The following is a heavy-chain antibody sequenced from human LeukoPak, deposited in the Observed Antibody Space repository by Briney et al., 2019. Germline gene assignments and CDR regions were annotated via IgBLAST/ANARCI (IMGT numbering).Heavy chain of an antibody. Sequence: SETLSLTCTVSGGSISSGGYYWGWIREHAGKGLELIGYIYYSGSTYYNPSLKSRVTISVDTSKNQFSLKLSSVTAADTAVYYCARGGGYCSSTSCYLDYWGQGTLVTVSS. J-gene: IGHJ4*02. CDR2: IYYSGST. CDR3: ARGGGYCSSTSCYLDY. CDR1: GGSISSGGYY. D-gene: IGHD2-2*01. V-gene: IGHV4-31*03.